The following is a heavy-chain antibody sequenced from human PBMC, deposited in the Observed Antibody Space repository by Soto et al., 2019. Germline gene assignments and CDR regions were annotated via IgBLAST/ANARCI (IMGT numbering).Heavy chain of an antibody. CDR2: TYGDDSK. V-gene: IGHV2-5*02. J-gene: IGHJ5*01. Sequence: QITLKESGPTLVKPTQTLTLTCTFSGFAFTTSGVGVGWIRQTPRQALEWLAITYGDDSKRYSPSLKSRLTITTDTSKNQVVLTMTTMDPVDTATYYCAHRRGFGEFDSWGQGTLVTVSS. CDR1: GFAFTTSGVG. D-gene: IGHD3-10*01. CDR3: AHRRGFGEFDS.